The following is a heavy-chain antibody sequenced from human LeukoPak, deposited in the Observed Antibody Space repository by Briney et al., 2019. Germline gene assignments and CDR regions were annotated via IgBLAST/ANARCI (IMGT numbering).Heavy chain of an antibody. J-gene: IGHJ4*02. CDR2: ISYDGSKK. CDR1: GFTFSSYG. D-gene: IGHD6-13*01. Sequence: GRSLRLSCAASGFTFSSYGMHWVRQAPGKGLEWVAVISYDGSKKYYADSVMGRFTISRDNSKNTLYLQMNSLRAEDTAVYYCAKDSDVEQQLVLIFDYWGQGTLVTVSS. V-gene: IGHV3-30*18. CDR3: AKDSDVEQQLVLIFDY.